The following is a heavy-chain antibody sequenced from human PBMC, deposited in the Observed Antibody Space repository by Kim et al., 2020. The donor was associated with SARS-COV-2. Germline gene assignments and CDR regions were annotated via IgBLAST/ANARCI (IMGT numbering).Heavy chain of an antibody. D-gene: IGHD5-12*01. CDR2: IIPIFGTA. CDR3: ARGPDGGLRLVWGDNWFDP. V-gene: IGHV1-69*06. J-gene: IGHJ5*02. CDR1: GGTFSSYA. Sequence: SVKVSCKASGGTFSSYAISWVRQAPGQGLEWMGGIIPIFGTANYAQKFQGRVTITADKSTSTAYMELSSLRSEDTAVYYCARGPDGGLRLVWGDNWFDPWGQGTLVTVSS.